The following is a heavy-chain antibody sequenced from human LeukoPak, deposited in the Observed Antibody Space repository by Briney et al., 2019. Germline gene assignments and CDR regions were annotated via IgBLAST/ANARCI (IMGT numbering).Heavy chain of an antibody. D-gene: IGHD3-10*01. CDR2: INHGGST. CDR1: GGSFSGYY. Sequence: PSETLSLTCAVYGGSFSGYYWSWIRQSPGPGLEWIGEINHGGSTNYNPSLMSPVSISANSSNNHFSLRLSSVTAANTAVYYCARGWYNYGSKTDSWGQGTLVTVSS. J-gene: IGHJ5*01. V-gene: IGHV4-34*01. CDR3: ARGWYNYGSKTDS.